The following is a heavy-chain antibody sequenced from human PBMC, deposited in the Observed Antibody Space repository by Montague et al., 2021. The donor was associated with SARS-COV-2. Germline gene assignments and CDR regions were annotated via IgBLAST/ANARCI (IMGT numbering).Heavy chain of an antibody. V-gene: IGHV3-30*04. CDR1: GFDFNGYA. CDR3: ARPPSLHAFHLNGFYGLAS. J-gene: IGHJ5*02. Sequence: SLRLSCAASGFDFNGYALHWVRQAPGQGLEWVALISYEGSMKFYADSVKGRFTISRDSSKNTLYLDMNNLSPEDTAVYYCARPPSLHAFHLNGFYGLASWGRGTLVTVSS. CDR2: ISYEGSMK. D-gene: IGHD3-9*01.